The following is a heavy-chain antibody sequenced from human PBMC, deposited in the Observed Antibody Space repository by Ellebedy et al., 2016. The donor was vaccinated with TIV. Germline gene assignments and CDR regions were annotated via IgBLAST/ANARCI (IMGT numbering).Heavy chain of an antibody. D-gene: IGHD3-10*01. V-gene: IGHV3-7*03. CDR3: VTWDQDYGR. CDR2: INPDGSAE. Sequence: PGGSLRLSCEVSGFIISDDWMSWVRQAPGKGLEWVAHINPDGSAEYYVDSVKGRFSISRDNAKRSLFLQMNSLRVDATAVYYCVTWDQDYGRWGQGSLVTISS. J-gene: IGHJ4*02. CDR1: GFIISDDW.